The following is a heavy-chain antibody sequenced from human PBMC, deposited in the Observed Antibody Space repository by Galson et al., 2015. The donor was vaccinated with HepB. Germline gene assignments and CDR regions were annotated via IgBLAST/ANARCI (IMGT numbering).Heavy chain of an antibody. V-gene: IGHV3-23*03. CDR3: ATDYDTGGYFKS. J-gene: IGHJ1*01. CDR1: GFTFSSYA. Sequence: SLRLSCAASGFTFSSYAMSWVRQAPGKGLEWVSLIYSGGTTYYADSVKGRFTVSRDNSKNTLFLQMNSLTAEDTAVYYCATDYDTGGYFKSWGQGTLVTVSS. CDR2: IYSGGTT. D-gene: IGHD3-22*01.